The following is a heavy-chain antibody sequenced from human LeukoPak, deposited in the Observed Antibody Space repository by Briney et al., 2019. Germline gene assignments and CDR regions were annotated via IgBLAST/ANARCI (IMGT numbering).Heavy chain of an antibody. Sequence: SVKVSCKASGGTFSSYAISWARQAPGQGLEWMGRIIPIFGTANYAQKFQGRVTITTDESTSTAYMELSSLRSEDTAVCYCAREHSRDGHPLAFDIWGQGTMVTVSS. CDR2: IIPIFGTA. CDR1: GGTFSSYA. J-gene: IGHJ3*02. D-gene: IGHD5-24*01. V-gene: IGHV1-69*05. CDR3: AREHSRDGHPLAFDI.